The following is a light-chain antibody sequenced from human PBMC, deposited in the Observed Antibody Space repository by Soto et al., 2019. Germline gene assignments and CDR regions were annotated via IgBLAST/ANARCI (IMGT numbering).Light chain of an antibody. CDR1: QTIDNT. CDR3: QQYGSSPTWT. Sequence: EMVMTQSPATLSLSPGERATLSCRAIQTIDNTLACYQREPGQAPRLLSYCGSTRATVVPARFSGSGSGTDFTLPISSLQSEDFAVYYCQQYGSSPTWTFGQGTKVDIK. CDR2: CGS. V-gene: IGKV3D-15*02. J-gene: IGKJ1*01.